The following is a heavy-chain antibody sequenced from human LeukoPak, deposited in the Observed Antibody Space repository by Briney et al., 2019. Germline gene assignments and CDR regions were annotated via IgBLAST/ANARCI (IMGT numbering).Heavy chain of an antibody. V-gene: IGHV1-46*01. CDR1: GYTFTSYY. J-gene: IGHJ4*02. Sequence: ASVKVSCKASGYTFTSYYMHWVRQAPGPGLEWMGIINPSGGSTSYAQKFQGRVTMTRDTSTSTVYMELSSLRSEDTAVYYCARASQYYDLWIVTRFWGQGTLVSVSS. D-gene: IGHD3-3*01. CDR3: ARASQYYDLWIVTRF. CDR2: INPSGGST.